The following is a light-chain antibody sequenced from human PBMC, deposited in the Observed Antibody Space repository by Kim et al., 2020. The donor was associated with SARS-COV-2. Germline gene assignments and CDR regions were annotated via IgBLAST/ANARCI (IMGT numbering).Light chain of an antibody. CDR1: QDIGGY. J-gene: IGKJ2*01. CDR2: AAS. Sequence: AAVGDRVTITCRASQDIGGYLAWYQQKPGKAPKLLIYAASTLQSGVPSRFSGRGSGTDFTLTISSLQPEDLATYFCQQVNSFPLVTFGQGTKLEI. CDR3: QQVNSFPLVT. V-gene: IGKV1-9*01.